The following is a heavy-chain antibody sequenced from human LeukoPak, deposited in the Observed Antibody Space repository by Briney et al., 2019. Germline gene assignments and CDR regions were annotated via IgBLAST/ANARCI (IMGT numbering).Heavy chain of an antibody. V-gene: IGHV4-39*01. CDR1: GGSISTAHYF. D-gene: IGHD3-10*01. J-gene: IGHJ4*02. Sequence: SETLSLTCTVSGGSISTAHYFWGWIRQPPGKGLEWIGSIYYSGSTYYNPSLKSRVTISVDTSKNQFSLKLSSVTAADTAVYYCARGIRLYYGSGPLFDYWGQGTLVTVSS. CDR3: ARGIRLYYGSGPLFDY. CDR2: IYYSGST.